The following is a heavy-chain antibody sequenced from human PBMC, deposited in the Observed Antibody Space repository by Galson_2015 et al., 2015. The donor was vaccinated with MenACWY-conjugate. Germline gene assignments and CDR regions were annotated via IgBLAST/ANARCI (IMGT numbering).Heavy chain of an antibody. CDR1: GYSFTSYG. CDR3: ARDLLLWFGELTRNYGMDV. D-gene: IGHD3-10*01. Sequence: SVKVSCKASGYSFTSYGISWVRQAPGQGLEWMGWISVYNGDTNYAQKLQGRVTMTTDTSTSTAYMELRSLRSDDTAVYYCARDLLLWFGELTRNYGMDVWGQGTTVTVSS. V-gene: IGHV1-18*01. CDR2: ISVYNGDT. J-gene: IGHJ6*02.